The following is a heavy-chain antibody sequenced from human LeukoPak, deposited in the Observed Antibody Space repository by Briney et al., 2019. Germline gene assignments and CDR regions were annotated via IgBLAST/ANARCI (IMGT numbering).Heavy chain of an antibody. CDR3: AKDRPRFLEWLTHY. V-gene: IGHV3-30*02. CDR2: IRYDGSNE. D-gene: IGHD3-3*01. CDR1: GFTFSGYG. J-gene: IGHJ4*02. Sequence: GGSLRLSCAASGFTFSGYGMHWVRQAPGKGLEWVAFIRYDGSNEYYSESVKGRFTISRDNSKNTLYLQMNSLRAEDTAVYYCAKDRPRFLEWLTHYWGQGTLVTVSS.